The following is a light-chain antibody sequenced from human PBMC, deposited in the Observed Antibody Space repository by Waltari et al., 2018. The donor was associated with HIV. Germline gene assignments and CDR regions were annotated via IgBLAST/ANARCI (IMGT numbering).Light chain of an antibody. J-gene: IGLJ3*02. CDR2: GNI. Sequence: QALLQQPSLVAGAPVVGAAVSCAGRCYNIGAGYDEHWYQHLPGTAPKLLIYGNINRPSGVPDRFSASKSGTSASLAITGLQPEDEADYYCQSYDSSLSAWVFGGGTKLTVL. CDR3: QSYDSSLSAWV. V-gene: IGLV1-40*01. CDR1: CYNIGAGYD.